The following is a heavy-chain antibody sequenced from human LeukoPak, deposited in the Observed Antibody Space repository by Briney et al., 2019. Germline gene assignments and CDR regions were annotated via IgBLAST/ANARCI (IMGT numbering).Heavy chain of an antibody. CDR2: IIPIFGTA. Sequence: SVKVSCKASGGTFSSYAISWVRQAPGQGLEWMGGIIPIFGTANYAQKFQGRVTITTDESTGTAYMELSSLRSEDTAVYYCARMLSGSYYSWFDPWGQGTLVTVSS. CDR3: ARMLSGSYYSWFDP. CDR1: GGTFSSYA. J-gene: IGHJ5*02. D-gene: IGHD1-26*01. V-gene: IGHV1-69*05.